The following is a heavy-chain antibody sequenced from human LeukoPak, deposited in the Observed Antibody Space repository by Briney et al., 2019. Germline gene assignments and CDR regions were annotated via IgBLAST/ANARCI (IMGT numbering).Heavy chain of an antibody. V-gene: IGHV4-30-4*02. CDR1: GGSISSGDYY. CDR2: IYYSGST. J-gene: IGHJ5*02. Sequence: SETLSLTCTVSGGSISSGDYYWSWIRQPPGKGLEWIGYIYYSGSTYYNPSLKSRVTISVDTSKNQFSLKLSSVTAADTAVYYYARVMGATMVGGNWFDPWGQGTLITVSS. D-gene: IGHD1-26*01. CDR3: ARVMGATMVGGNWFDP.